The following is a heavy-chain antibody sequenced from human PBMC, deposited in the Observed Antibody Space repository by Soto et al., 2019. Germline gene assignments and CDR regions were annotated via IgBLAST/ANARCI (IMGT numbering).Heavy chain of an antibody. CDR3: ARSRDCSSTSCYVYYYYGMDV. CDR2: IIPIFGTA. D-gene: IGHD2-2*01. J-gene: IGHJ6*02. Sequence: ASVKVSCKASGGTFSSYAISWVRQAPGQGLEWMGGIIPIFGTANYTQKFQGRVTITADESTSTAYMELSSLRSEDTAVYYCARSRDCSSTSCYVYYYYGMDVWGQGTTVTVSS. V-gene: IGHV1-69*13. CDR1: GGTFSSYA.